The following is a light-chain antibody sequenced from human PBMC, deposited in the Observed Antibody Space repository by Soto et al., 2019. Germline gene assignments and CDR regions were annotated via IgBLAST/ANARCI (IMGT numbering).Light chain of an antibody. CDR2: GAS. J-gene: IGKJ5*01. V-gene: IGKV3-20*01. Sequence: EIGLTQSPGNLSLSPWERATLSCGAIQSVSSGYLAWYQQKPVQPPRLLIYGASSRATGIPDRFSGSGSGTDFTLTISRLEPPDFAVYYCQQYGSSHTITFGQGTRLEIK. CDR3: QQYGSSHTIT. CDR1: QSVSSGY.